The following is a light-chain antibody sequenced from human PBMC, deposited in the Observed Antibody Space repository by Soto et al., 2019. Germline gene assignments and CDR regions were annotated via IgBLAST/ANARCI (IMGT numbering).Light chain of an antibody. J-gene: IGLJ2*01. CDR2: MDS. Sequence: SYELTQPLSVSVALGQTARMTCGGDNIGRKNVHWYQQKPGQAPVLVIYMDSKRPSGIPERFSGSNSGNTATLTVSRAQAGDEADYYCQMWDINTVVFGGGTKVTVL. V-gene: IGLV3-9*01. CDR3: QMWDINTVV. CDR1: NIGRKN.